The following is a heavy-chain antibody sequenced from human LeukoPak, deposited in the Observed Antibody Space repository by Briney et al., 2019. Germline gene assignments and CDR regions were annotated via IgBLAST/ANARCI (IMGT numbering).Heavy chain of an antibody. CDR3: ASYCGGDCYSWGAFDI. CDR2: IYHSGST. D-gene: IGHD2-21*02. V-gene: IGHV4-4*02. Sequence: PSGTLSLTCAVSGGPISSSNWWSWVRQPPGKGLEWIGEIYHSGSTNYNPSLKSRVTISVDKSKNQFSLKLSSVTAADTAVYYCASYCGGDCYSWGAFDIWGQGTMVTVSS. J-gene: IGHJ3*02. CDR1: GGPISSSNW.